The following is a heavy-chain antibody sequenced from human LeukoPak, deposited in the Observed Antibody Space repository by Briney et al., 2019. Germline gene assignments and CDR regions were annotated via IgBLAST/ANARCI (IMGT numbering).Heavy chain of an antibody. V-gene: IGHV4-61*01. J-gene: IGHJ3*02. CDR1: GASISTNNYY. CDR3: ARENYDYVWGTHRYAFDI. CDR2: IYYSGST. Sequence: SETLSLTCTVSGASISTNNYYWSSIRQPPGKGLEWIGYIYYSGSTNYNPSLKSRVTISVDTSKTQFSLKLSSVTAADTAVYYCARENYDYVWGTHRYAFDIWGQGTMVTVSS. D-gene: IGHD3-16*01.